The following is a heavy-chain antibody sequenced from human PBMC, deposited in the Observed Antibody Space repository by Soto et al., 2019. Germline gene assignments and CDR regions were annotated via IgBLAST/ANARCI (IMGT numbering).Heavy chain of an antibody. V-gene: IGHV4-31*03. CDR3: ASATRGYYYGMDV. CDR1: GGSVSSGGYY. J-gene: IGHJ6*02. D-gene: IGHD2-15*01. CDR2: IYHSGST. Sequence: QVQLQESGPGLVKPSQTLSLTCIVSGGSVSSGGYYWSWIRQHPGKGLEWIGYIYHSGSTYYNPSLTSRVIMSLDTSKNQFSLKLNSVTAADTAVYYCASATRGYYYGMDVWGQGTTVIVSS.